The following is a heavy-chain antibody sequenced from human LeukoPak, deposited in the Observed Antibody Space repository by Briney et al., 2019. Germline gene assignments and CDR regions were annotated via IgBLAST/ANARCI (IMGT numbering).Heavy chain of an antibody. D-gene: IGHD6-19*01. J-gene: IGHJ4*02. CDR2: ISAYNGNT. CDR3: ARDPGYSSGWYLDY. Sequence: ASVKVSCKASGYTFTGYYIHWVRQAPGQGLEWMGWISAYNGNTNYAQKLQGRVTMTTDTSTSTAYMELRSLRSDDTAVYYCARDPGYSSGWYLDYWGQGTLVTVSS. V-gene: IGHV1-18*04. CDR1: GYTFTGYY.